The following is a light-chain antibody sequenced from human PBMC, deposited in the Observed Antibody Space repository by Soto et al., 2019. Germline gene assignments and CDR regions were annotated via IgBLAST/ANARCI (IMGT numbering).Light chain of an antibody. V-gene: IGLV8-61*01. CDR3: VLYMGSGIGV. CDR2: STN. Sequence: VVTQEPSFSVSPGGTVTLTCGLSSGSVSTSYYPSWYQQTPGQAPRTLIYSTNTRSSGVPDRFSGSILGNKAALTITGAQADDESDYYCVLYMGSGIGVFGGGTKLTVL. CDR1: SGSVSTSYY. J-gene: IGLJ3*02.